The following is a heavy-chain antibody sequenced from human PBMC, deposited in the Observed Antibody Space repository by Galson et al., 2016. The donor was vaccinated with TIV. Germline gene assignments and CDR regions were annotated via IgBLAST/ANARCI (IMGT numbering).Heavy chain of an antibody. CDR1: GGTLSRFT. V-gene: IGHV1-69*02. D-gene: IGHD3-22*01. Sequence: SAKVSCKASGGTLSRFTVSWVRQAPGQGLEWMGRIIPLLGIGNHAQKFQNRVAITADRSTSAAYMELSSLKSEDTAVYYCAIYDSSGYYSAEFFQQWGQGTLLIVSS. J-gene: IGHJ1*01. CDR3: AIYDSSGYYSAEFFQQ. CDR2: IIPLLGIG.